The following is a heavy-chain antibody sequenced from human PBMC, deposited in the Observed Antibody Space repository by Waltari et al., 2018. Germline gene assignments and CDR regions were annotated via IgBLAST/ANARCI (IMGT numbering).Heavy chain of an antibody. CDR2: IYASGST. Sequence: QVQLQESGPGLVKPSETLSLTCTVSGGSISSYYWSWVRQPAGKGLEWIGRIYASGSTNHNPSLRSRVNMSVDTSKNHFSLRLTSVTAADTAVYYCARDRCNSTSCLSRGAFDIWGQGTMVTVSS. J-gene: IGHJ3*02. V-gene: IGHV4-4*07. CDR1: GGSISSYY. CDR3: ARDRCNSTSCLSRGAFDI. D-gene: IGHD2-2*01.